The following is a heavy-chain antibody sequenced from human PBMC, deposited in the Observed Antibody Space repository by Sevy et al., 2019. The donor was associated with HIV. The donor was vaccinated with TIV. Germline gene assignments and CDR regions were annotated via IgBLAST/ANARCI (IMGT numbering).Heavy chain of an antibody. Sequence: GGSLRLSCAASGFTFDDYAMHWVRQAPGKGLEWVSGISWNSGSIGYADSVKGRFTISRDNAKNSLYLQMNSLRAEDTALYYCAKGKAVAGTGFESYFDYWGQGTLVTVSS. CDR3: AKGKAVAGTGFESYFDY. V-gene: IGHV3-9*01. CDR1: GFTFDDYA. J-gene: IGHJ4*02. D-gene: IGHD6-19*01. CDR2: ISWNSGSI.